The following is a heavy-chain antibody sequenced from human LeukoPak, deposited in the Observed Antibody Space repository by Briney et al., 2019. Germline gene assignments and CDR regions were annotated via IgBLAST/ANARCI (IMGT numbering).Heavy chain of an antibody. J-gene: IGHJ4*02. Sequence: ASVTVSCKASGYTFTSNYIHWVRQAPGRGLEWVGMIYPRDGSTSYAQKFQGRVTVTRDTSTSTVHMELSGLRSEDTAVYYCARDQEGFDYWGQGTLVTVSS. CDR2: IYPRDGST. CDR3: ARDQEGFDY. V-gene: IGHV1-46*01. CDR1: GYTFTSNY.